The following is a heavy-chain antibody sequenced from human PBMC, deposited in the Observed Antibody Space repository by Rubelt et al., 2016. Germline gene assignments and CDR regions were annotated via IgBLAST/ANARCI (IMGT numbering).Heavy chain of an antibody. CDR2: ISAYNGNT. D-gene: IGHD6-19*01. CDR1: GYTFTSYG. V-gene: IGHV1-18*01. CDR3: ARAGIAVAGAGWIDP. Sequence: QVQLVQSGAEVKKPGASVKVSCKASGYTFTSYGISWVRQAPGQGLEWMGWISAYNGNTNYAQKLQGRVTMTTDSSTGTAYMELRSLRSEDTGVYYWARAGIAVAGAGWIDPWGQGTLVSVSS. J-gene: IGHJ5*02.